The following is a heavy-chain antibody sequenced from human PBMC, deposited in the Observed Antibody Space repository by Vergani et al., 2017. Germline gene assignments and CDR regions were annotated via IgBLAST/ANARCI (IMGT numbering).Heavy chain of an antibody. CDR2: INHSGST. CDR1: GGSFSGYY. V-gene: IGHV4-34*01. Sequence: QVQLQQWGAGLLKPSETLSLTCAVYGGSFSGYYWSWIRQPPGKGLEWIGEINHSGSTNYNPSLKSRVTISVDTSKNQFSLKLSSVTAADTAVYYCPRDGCYSSGWLDYWGQGTLVTVSS. CDR3: PRDGCYSSGWLDY. D-gene: IGHD6-19*01. J-gene: IGHJ4*02.